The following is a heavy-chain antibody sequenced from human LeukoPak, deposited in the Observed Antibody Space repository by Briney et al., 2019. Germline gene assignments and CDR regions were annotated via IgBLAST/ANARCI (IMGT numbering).Heavy chain of an antibody. J-gene: IGHJ3*02. Sequence: SETLSLTCTVSGGSISIYYWSWIRQPPGKGLEWIGYIYYSGSTNYNPSLKSRVTISVDTSKNQFSLKLSSVTAADTAVYYCARVGEWELGGPAFDIWGQGTMVTVSS. CDR1: GGSISIYY. V-gene: IGHV4-59*01. CDR3: ARVGEWELGGPAFDI. D-gene: IGHD1-26*01. CDR2: IYYSGST.